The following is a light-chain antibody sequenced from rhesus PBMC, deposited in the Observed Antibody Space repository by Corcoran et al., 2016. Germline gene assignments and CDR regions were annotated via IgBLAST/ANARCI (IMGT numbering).Light chain of an antibody. CDR3: QQHDNYPLT. Sequence: DIQMTQSPSSLSASVGDRVTITCRASQAINSYLAWYQQKPRQAPKLLNYAATTLQSWVPSRFSGTESGTDFTLTISGLQPEYFATYYWQQHDNYPLTFGAGTKVERK. J-gene: IGKJ4*01. V-gene: IGKV1-25*01. CDR1: QAINSY. CDR2: AAT.